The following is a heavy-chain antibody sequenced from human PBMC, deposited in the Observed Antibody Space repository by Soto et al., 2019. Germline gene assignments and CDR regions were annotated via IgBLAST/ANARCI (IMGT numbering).Heavy chain of an antibody. V-gene: IGHV3-30*18. J-gene: IGHJ4*02. Sequence: GGSLRLSCAASGFTFSSYGMHWVRQAPGKGLEWVAVISYDGSNKYYADSVKGRFTISRDNSKNTLYPQMNSLRAEDTAVYYCAKEGGITMIVVCFDYWGQGTLVTVSS. CDR3: AKEGGITMIVVCFDY. CDR2: ISYDGSNK. D-gene: IGHD3-22*01. CDR1: GFTFSSYG.